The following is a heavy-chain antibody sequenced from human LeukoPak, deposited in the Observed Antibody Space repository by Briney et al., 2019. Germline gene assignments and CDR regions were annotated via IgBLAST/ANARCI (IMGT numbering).Heavy chain of an antibody. Sequence: GGSLRLSCAASGFTFSSYWMHWVRQAPGKGLVWVSRVNSDGSSTSYADSVKGRFTISRDNAKNTLYLQMNSLRAEDTAVYYCAREILSGDDAFDIWGQGTTVTVSS. CDR3: AREILSGDDAFDI. D-gene: IGHD3-10*01. V-gene: IGHV3-74*01. CDR1: GFTFSSYW. CDR2: VNSDGSST. J-gene: IGHJ3*02.